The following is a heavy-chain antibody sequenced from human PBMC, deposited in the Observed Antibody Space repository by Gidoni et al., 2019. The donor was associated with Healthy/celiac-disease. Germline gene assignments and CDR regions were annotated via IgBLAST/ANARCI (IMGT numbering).Heavy chain of an antibody. Sequence: QVQLVESGGGVVQPGRSLRLSCSASGFTFSSYGMHWVRQAPGKGLEWVAVISYDGSNKYYADSVKGRFTISRDNSKNTLYLQMNSLRAEDTAVYYCAKDLTGETVTTLDYWGQGTLVTVSS. CDR3: AKDLTGETVTTLDY. J-gene: IGHJ4*02. CDR1: GFTFSSYG. CDR2: ISYDGSNK. D-gene: IGHD4-17*01. V-gene: IGHV3-30*18.